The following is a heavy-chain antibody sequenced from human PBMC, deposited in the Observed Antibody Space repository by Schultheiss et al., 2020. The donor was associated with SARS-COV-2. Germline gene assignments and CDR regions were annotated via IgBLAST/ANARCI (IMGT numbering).Heavy chain of an antibody. Sequence: GGSLRLSCAASGFTFSSYEMNWVRQAPGKGLEWVSYISSSGSTIYYADSVKGRFTISRDNAKNSLYLQMNSLRAEDTAVYYCARDSLERFRELLWRFGRYGMDVWGQGTTVTVSS. CDR1: GFTFSSYE. D-gene: IGHD3-10*01. CDR3: ARDSLERFRELLWRFGRYGMDV. V-gene: IGHV3-48*03. J-gene: IGHJ6*02. CDR2: ISSSGSTI.